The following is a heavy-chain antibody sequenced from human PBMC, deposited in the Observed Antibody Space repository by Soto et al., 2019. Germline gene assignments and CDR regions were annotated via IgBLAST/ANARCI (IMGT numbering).Heavy chain of an antibody. J-gene: IGHJ3*02. CDR1: GYSFTSYW. CDR3: ARRTDTAMDPDAFDI. V-gene: IGHV5-51*01. D-gene: IGHD5-18*01. Sequence: PGESLKISCKGSGYSFTSYWIGWVRQMPGKGLEWMGIIYPGDSDTRYSPSFQGQVTISADKSISTAYLQWSSLKAPDTAMYYCARRTDTAMDPDAFDIWGQGTMVTVSS. CDR2: IYPGDSDT.